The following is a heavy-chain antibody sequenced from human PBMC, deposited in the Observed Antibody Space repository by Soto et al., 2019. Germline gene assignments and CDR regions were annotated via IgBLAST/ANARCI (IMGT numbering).Heavy chain of an antibody. CDR3: ASSRMVRGVIPPYY. CDR1: GVTFSSYG. Sequence: QVQLVESGGGVVLPGRSLRLSCAASGVTFSSYGMHWVRQAPGKGLEWVAVIWDDGSNKYYADSVKGRFTISRDKSKNTRYLQMNSLRAEDTAVYYCASSRMVRGVIPPYYWGQGTLVTVAS. D-gene: IGHD3-10*01. CDR2: IWDDGSNK. J-gene: IGHJ4*02. V-gene: IGHV3-33*01.